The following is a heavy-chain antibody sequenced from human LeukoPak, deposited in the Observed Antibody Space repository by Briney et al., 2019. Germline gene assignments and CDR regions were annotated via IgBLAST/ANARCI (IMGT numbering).Heavy chain of an antibody. CDR3: AKEPLGYDSSGYYYPDAFDI. CDR1: GFTFSSYA. CDR2: ISGSGGST. Sequence: GGSLRLSCAASGFTFSSYAMSWVRQAPGKGLEWVSAISGSGGSTYYADSVKGRFTISRDNSKNTLYLQMNSLRAEDTAVYYCAKEPLGYDSSGYYYPDAFDIWGQGTMVTVSS. J-gene: IGHJ3*02. D-gene: IGHD3-22*01. V-gene: IGHV3-23*01.